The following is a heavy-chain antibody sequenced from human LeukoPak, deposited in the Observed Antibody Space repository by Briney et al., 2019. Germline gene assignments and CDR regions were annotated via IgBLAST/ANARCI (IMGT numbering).Heavy chain of an antibody. CDR2: INAGNGNT. CDR3: ARDTYDSSGYGAFDI. CDR1: GYTFTSYA. D-gene: IGHD3-22*01. Sequence: ASVKVSRKASGYTFTSYAMHWVRQAPGQRLEWMGWINAGNGNTKYSQEFQGRVTITRDTSASTAYMELSSLRSEDTAVYYCARDTYDSSGYGAFDIWGQGTMVTVSS. J-gene: IGHJ3*02. V-gene: IGHV1-3*03.